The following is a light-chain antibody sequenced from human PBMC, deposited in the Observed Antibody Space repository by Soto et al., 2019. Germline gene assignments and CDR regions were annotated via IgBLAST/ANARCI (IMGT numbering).Light chain of an antibody. CDR2: WAS. Sequence: DIVMTQSPDSLAVSLGERATINCKSSQSVLYSSNNKNYLAWYQQKAGQPPKLLISWASTRESGVPDRFSGSGSGTDFTLTISSLQAEDVAVYYCQQHHSTPLTFGQGTRLEIK. V-gene: IGKV4-1*01. J-gene: IGKJ5*01. CDR1: QSVLYSSNNKNY. CDR3: QQHHSTPLT.